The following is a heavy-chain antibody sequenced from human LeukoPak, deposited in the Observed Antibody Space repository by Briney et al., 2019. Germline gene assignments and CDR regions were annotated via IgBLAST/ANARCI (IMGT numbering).Heavy chain of an antibody. V-gene: IGHV1-69*04. CDR1: GGTFSSYT. CDR3: ARDMKKSPSPYGSVFDY. CDR2: IIPILGIT. D-gene: IGHD4-17*01. J-gene: IGHJ4*02. Sequence: ASVKVSCKASGGTFSSYTFSWVRQAPGQGLEWMGRIIPILGITNYAQKFQGRVTITADKSTSTAYMELSSLRSEDTAVYYCARDMKKSPSPYGSVFDYWGQGTLVTVSS.